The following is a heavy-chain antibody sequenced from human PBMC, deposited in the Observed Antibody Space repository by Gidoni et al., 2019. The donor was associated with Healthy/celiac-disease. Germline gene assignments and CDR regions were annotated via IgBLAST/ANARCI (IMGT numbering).Heavy chain of an antibody. CDR2: IYTSGST. J-gene: IGHJ5*02. V-gene: IGHV4-4*07. CDR1: VGPLISSY. Sequence: QVQLLESVPVLVKPSETLSLTCTVSVGPLISSYLSWLRQPAGKGLEWIGRIYTSGSTNYNPSLKSRVTMSVDTYKNQFSLKLSSVTAADTAVYYCARDPTKPTMVVVPAATSSNGFDPWGQGTLVTVSS. D-gene: IGHD2-2*01. CDR3: ARDPTKPTMVVVPAATSSNGFDP.